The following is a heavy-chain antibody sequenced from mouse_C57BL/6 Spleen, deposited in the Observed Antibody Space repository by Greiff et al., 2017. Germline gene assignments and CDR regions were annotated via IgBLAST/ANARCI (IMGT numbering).Heavy chain of an antibody. J-gene: IGHJ2*01. Sequence: EVQLQQSGAELVRPGVSVKLSCTASGFNIKDDYMHWVKQRPEQGLEWIGWIDPENGDTEYASKFQGKATITADTSSNTAYLQLSSLTSEDTAVYYCTTGGLPPFEYWGQGTTLTVSS. CDR1: GFNIKDDY. CDR3: TTGGLPPFEY. V-gene: IGHV14-4*01. D-gene: IGHD5-5*01. CDR2: IDPENGDT.